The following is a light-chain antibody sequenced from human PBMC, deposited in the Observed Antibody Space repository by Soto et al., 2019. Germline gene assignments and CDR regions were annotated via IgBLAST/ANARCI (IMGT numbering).Light chain of an antibody. CDR3: QQYGSSSWT. J-gene: IGKJ1*01. CDR1: QSVGSSY. V-gene: IGKV3-20*01. CDR2: GAS. Sequence: EIVMTQSPATLSLSPGERATLSCRASQSVGSSYLAWYQQRPGQAPRLLIYGASSRATGIPDRFSGSGSGTEFTLTISRLEPEDFAVYYCQQYGSSSWTFGQGTKVDIK.